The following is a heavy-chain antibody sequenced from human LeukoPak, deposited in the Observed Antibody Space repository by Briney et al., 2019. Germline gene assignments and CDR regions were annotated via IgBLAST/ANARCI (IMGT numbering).Heavy chain of an antibody. CDR2: IYYSGST. J-gene: IGHJ2*01. Sequence: SETLSLTCTVSGGSISSYYWSWIRQPPGKGLEWIGYIYYSGSTSYNSSLKSRLSISVDTSKNQFSLKLSSVTAADTAVYYCARVAYSNYVGYAYRYFDLWGRGTLVTVSS. V-gene: IGHV4-59*01. CDR1: GGSISSYY. CDR3: ARVAYSNYVGYAYRYFDL. D-gene: IGHD4-11*01.